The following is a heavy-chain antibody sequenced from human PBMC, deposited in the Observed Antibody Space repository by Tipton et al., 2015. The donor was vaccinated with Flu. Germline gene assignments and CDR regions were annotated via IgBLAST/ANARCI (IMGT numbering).Heavy chain of an antibody. Sequence: TLSLTCTVSGGSISSYYWSWIRQPAGKGLEWIGRIYTSGSTNYNPSLKSRVTMSVDTSKHQFSLKLSSVTAADTAVYYCARSYGSGSLLLYWYFDLWGRGTLVTVSS. D-gene: IGHD3-10*01. V-gene: IGHV4-4*07. CDR2: IYTSGST. CDR3: ARSYGSGSLLLYWYFDL. CDR1: GGSISSYY. J-gene: IGHJ2*01.